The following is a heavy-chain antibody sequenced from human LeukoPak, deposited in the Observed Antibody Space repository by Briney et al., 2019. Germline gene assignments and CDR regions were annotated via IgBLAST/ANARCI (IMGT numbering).Heavy chain of an antibody. D-gene: IGHD3-22*01. CDR2: IYYSGST. CDR1: GGSFSGSY. V-gene: IGHV4-34*01. J-gene: IGHJ4*02. CDR3: ARDWPTDYSSGYYYVRYFDY. Sequence: PSETLSLTCAVYGGSFSGSYWGWVRQPPGKGLEWIGIIYYSGSTYYNPSLKSRVTISVDTSKNQFSLKLTSVTAADTAVYYCARDWPTDYSSGYYYVRYFDYWGQGTLVTVSS.